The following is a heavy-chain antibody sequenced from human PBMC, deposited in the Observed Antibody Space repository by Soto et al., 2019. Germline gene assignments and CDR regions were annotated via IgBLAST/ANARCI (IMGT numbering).Heavy chain of an antibody. V-gene: IGHV5-51*01. J-gene: IGHJ6*02. CDR3: ARHSFLAAAGTFSLCYGMDV. Sequence: PGESLKISCKGSGYSFASYWIGWVRQMPGKGLEWLGIIYPGDSKTKYSPSFQGQVTISADKFISTAYLQWSSLKASDTAMYYCARHSFLAAAGTFSLCYGMDVWGQGTTVTVSS. CDR1: GYSFASYW. CDR2: IYPGDSKT. D-gene: IGHD6-13*01.